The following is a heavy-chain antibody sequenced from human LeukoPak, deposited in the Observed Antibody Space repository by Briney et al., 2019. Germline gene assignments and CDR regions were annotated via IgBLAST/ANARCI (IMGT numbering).Heavy chain of an antibody. CDR3: AKFRGVVVTATDY. D-gene: IGHD2-21*02. V-gene: IGHV3-23*01. CDR2: ISGSGGST. CDR1: GFTFGDYA. Sequence: GGSLRLSCTASGFTFGDYAMSWVRQAPGKGLEWVSAISGSGGSTYYADSVKGRFTISRDNSKNTLYLQMNSLRAEDTAVYYCAKFRGVVVTATDYWGQGTLVTVSS. J-gene: IGHJ4*02.